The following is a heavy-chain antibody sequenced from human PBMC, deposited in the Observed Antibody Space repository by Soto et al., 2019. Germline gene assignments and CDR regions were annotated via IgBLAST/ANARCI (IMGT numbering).Heavy chain of an antibody. V-gene: IGHV3-23*01. CDR3: AKDNYGSGTAGGY. J-gene: IGHJ4*02. CDR2: ISGSGGST. D-gene: IGHD3-10*01. Sequence: GGSLRLSCAASGFTFSSYAMSWVRQAPGKGLEWVSAISGSGGSTYYADSVKGRFTISRENSKNTLYLQMNSLRAEDTAVYYCAKDNYGSGTAGGYWGQGTLVTVSS. CDR1: GFTFSSYA.